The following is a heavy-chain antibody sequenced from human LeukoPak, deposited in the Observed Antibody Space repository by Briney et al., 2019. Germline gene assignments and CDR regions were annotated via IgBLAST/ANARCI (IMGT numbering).Heavy chain of an antibody. D-gene: IGHD7-27*01. Sequence: PSETLSLTCTVSGGSISSSSYYWGWIRQPPGTGLEWIGSIYYSGTTYYNPSLKSRVTITVDTSKNQFSLKLRSVTAADTAVYYCARAKTTGEYYFDYWGQGTLVTVSS. J-gene: IGHJ4*02. CDR3: ARAKTTGEYYFDY. CDR2: IYYSGTT. CDR1: GGSISSSSYY. V-gene: IGHV4-39*01.